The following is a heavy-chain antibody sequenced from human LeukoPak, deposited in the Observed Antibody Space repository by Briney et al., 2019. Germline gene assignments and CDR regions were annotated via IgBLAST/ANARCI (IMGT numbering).Heavy chain of an antibody. J-gene: IGHJ5*02. Sequence: GGSLRLSCAASGFTFSNYAMTWVRQPPGKGLECVSAISGSDGSTYYSDSVTGRLTISRDNSKNTLYLQMTSLRTDDTAVYYCAKDGYDFWSAYQIDLWGQGTLVTVSS. D-gene: IGHD3-3*01. CDR3: AKDGYDFWSAYQIDL. V-gene: IGHV3-23*01. CDR1: GFTFSNYA. CDR2: ISGSDGST.